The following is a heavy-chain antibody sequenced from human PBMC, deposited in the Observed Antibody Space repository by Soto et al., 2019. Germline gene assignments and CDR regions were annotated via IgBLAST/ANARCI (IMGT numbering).Heavy chain of an antibody. Sequence: PSETLSLTCTVSGGSISSSSYYWGWIRQPPGKGLEWIGSIYYSGSTYYNPSLKSRVTISVDTSKNQFSLKLSSVTAADTAVYYCARRHRYGMDVWGQGTTVTVSS. J-gene: IGHJ6*02. CDR2: IYYSGST. V-gene: IGHV4-39*01. CDR3: ARRHRYGMDV. CDR1: GGSISSSSYY.